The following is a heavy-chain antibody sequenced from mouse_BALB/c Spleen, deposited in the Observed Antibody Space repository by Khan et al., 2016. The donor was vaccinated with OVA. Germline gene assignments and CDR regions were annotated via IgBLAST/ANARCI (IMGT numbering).Heavy chain of an antibody. V-gene: IGHV1-76*01. CDR1: GYIFTSYW. J-gene: IGHJ2*01. CDR2: IYPGTDNT. Sequence: SGGELVRPGASVNLSCKTSGYIFTSYWIHWVRQRSGQGLEWIARIYPGTDNTYYNEKLKDKATLTADKSSSTAYMQLSSLKSEESACYGCAREEALYDFDYWGQGNNITV. CDR3: AREEALYDFDY. D-gene: IGHD2-14*01.